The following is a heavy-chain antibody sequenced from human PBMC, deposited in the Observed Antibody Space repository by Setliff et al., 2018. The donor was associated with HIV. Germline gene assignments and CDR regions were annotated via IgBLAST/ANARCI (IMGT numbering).Heavy chain of an antibody. J-gene: IGHJ6*03. Sequence: ASVKVSCKASGYTFTGYYMHWVRQAPGQGLEWMGRINPNSGGTNHAQKFQGRVTMTRDTSTSTVYMELSSLRSEDTAVYYCARGFDYAQRPPLYYMDVWGKGTTVTVSS. CDR1: GYTFTGYY. CDR3: ARGFDYAQRPPLYYMDV. V-gene: IGHV1-2*06. CDR2: INPNSGGT. D-gene: IGHD2-2*01.